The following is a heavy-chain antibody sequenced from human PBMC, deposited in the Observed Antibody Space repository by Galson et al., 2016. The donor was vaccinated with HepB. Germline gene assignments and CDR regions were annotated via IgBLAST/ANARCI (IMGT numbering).Heavy chain of an antibody. D-gene: IGHD6-6*01. CDR3: ARGLLSSIAAQAGGV. J-gene: IGHJ6*02. CDR1: GYSFTSYA. V-gene: IGHV1-3*01. Sequence: SVKVSCKASGYSFTSYAIHWVRQAPGQRLEWMGRINGANGNTKYSQKFQGRVTISRDTSATTAYMELSSLGFEDTAVYYCARGLLSSIAAQAGGVWGQGTTVTVSS. CDR2: INGANGNT.